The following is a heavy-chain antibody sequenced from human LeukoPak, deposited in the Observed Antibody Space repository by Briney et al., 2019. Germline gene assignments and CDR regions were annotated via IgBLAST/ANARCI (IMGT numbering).Heavy chain of an antibody. V-gene: IGHV3-21*01. Sequence: GGSLRLSCAASGFTFSSYSMNWVRQAPGKGLEWVSSISSSSSYIYYADSVKGRFIISRDNAKNSLYLQMNSLRAEDTAVYYCARSQSHYDILNGYLGSFDYWGQGTLVTVSS. CDR2: ISSSSSYI. D-gene: IGHD3-9*01. J-gene: IGHJ4*02. CDR1: GFTFSSYS. CDR3: ARSQSHYDILNGYLGSFDY.